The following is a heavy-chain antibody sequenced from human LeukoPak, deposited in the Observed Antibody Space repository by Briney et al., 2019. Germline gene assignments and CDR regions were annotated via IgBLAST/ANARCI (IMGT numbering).Heavy chain of an antibody. CDR1: GGSISSSSYY. Sequence: SETLSLTCTVSGGSISSSSYYWGWLRQPPGKGLEWIGSIYYSGSPYYNPSLNSRVTISIDTSKSRFSLKLNSVTTADTAVYYCARSLDYAYCGRGCQGAFDIWGQGTMVTVSS. D-gene: IGHD2-21*01. CDR3: ARSLDYAYCGRGCQGAFDI. J-gene: IGHJ3*02. CDR2: IYYSGSP. V-gene: IGHV4-39*07.